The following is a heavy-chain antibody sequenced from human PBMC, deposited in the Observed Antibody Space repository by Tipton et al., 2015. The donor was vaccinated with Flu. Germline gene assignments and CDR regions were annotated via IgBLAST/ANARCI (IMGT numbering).Heavy chain of an antibody. CDR2: ISSDANNK. V-gene: IGHV3-30*18. J-gene: IGHJ4*01. D-gene: IGHD6-25*01. CDR3: AKDRSGDWSFDY. CDR1: GFPFSNTH. Sequence: SGFPFSNTHMQWVRQAPGKGLEWVAMISSDANNKKYGDSVKGRFTISRDNSENMVYLQMNSLSPEDTAVYFCAKDRSGDWSFDYWGQGISVTVSS.